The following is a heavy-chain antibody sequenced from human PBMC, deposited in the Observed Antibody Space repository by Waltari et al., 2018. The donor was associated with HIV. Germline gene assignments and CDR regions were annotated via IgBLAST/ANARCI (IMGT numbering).Heavy chain of an antibody. CDR2: INHSGST. D-gene: IGHD2-2*02. V-gene: IGHV4-34*01. CDR3: ARAEYCSSTSCYIPRDSYWFDP. CDR1: GGSFSGYY. J-gene: IGHJ5*02. Sequence: QVQLQQWGAGLLKPSETLSLTCAVYGGSFSGYYWRWIRPPPGKGREGRGEINHSGSTNYNPSLKSRVTISVDTSKNQFSLKLSSVTAADTAVYYCARAEYCSSTSCYIPRDSYWFDPWGQGTLVTVSS.